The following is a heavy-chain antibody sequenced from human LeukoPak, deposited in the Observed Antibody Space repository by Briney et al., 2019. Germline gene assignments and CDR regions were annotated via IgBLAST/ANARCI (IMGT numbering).Heavy chain of an antibody. Sequence: SETLSLTCTVSGGSISSYYWSWIRQPPGKGLEWIGYIYYSGSTNYNPSLKSRVTISVDTSKNQFSLKLSSVTAADTAVYYCASALQLGMFDYWGQGTLVTVSS. D-gene: IGHD5-18*01. CDR3: ASALQLGMFDY. CDR2: IYYSGST. J-gene: IGHJ4*02. V-gene: IGHV4-59*01. CDR1: GGSISSYY.